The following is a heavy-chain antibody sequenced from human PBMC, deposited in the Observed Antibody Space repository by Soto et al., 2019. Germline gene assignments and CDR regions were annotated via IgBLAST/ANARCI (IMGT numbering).Heavy chain of an antibody. CDR3: AGGERERSFAKEY. V-gene: IGHV1-2*02. CDR2: IHPNSGGT. Sequence: GASVKVSCKASGYSFTGYYMHWVRQAPGQGLEWVGYIHPNSGGTKYAPRFQGRVTMTSDTSIRTAYMDVSNLRSDDTAVYYCAGGERERSFAKEYWGQGTLVTVSS. D-gene: IGHD3-16*01. J-gene: IGHJ4*02. CDR1: GYSFTGYY.